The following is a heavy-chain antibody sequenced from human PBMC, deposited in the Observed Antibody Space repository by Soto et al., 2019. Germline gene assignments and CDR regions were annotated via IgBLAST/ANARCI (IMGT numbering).Heavy chain of an antibody. CDR3: AGRSIADPYYYGMDV. V-gene: IGHV1-18*04. D-gene: IGHD6-6*01. Sequence: SVKVSFKASCYTFTSYGISWVRQAPGQGLEWMGWISAYNGNTNYAQKLQGRVTMTTDTSTSTAYMELRSLRSDDTAVYYCAGRSIADPYYYGMDVWGQGTTVTAP. J-gene: IGHJ6*02. CDR2: ISAYNGNT. CDR1: CYTFTSYG.